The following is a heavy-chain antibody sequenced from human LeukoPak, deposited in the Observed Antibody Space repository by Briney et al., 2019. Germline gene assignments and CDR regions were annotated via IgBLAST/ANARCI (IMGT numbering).Heavy chain of an antibody. Sequence: SSETLSLTCTVSGGSISSYYWSWIRQPPGKGLEWIGYIYYSGSTNYSPSLKSRVTISVDTSKNQFSLKLSSVTAADTAVYYCARHNPSEVVTRSAFDIWGQGTMVTVSS. D-gene: IGHD2-21*02. V-gene: IGHV4-59*08. CDR3: ARHNPSEVVTRSAFDI. CDR2: IYYSGST. J-gene: IGHJ3*02. CDR1: GGSISSYY.